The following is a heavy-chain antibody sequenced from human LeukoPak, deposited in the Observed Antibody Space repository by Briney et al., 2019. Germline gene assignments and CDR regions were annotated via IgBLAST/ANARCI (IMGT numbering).Heavy chain of an antibody. CDR2: INQGGET. V-gene: IGHV3-7*01. J-gene: IGHJ4*02. D-gene: IGHD4-17*01. CDR3: AKDRVTFDYGDYGRGDY. CDR1: GFTFGTFW. Sequence: GGSLRLSCEASGFTFGTFWMSWVRQAPGKGPEWVANINQGGETDYVDSVKGRFTIARDNSKNTLYLQMNSLRAEDTAVYYCAKDRVTFDYGDYGRGDYWGQGTLVTVSS.